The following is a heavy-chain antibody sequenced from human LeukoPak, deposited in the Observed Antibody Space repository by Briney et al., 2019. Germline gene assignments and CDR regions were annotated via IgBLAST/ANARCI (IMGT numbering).Heavy chain of an antibody. CDR2: ISYDGSNK. CDR1: GFTFSSYA. CDR3: ARDGSSFVWFGGRVDDAFDI. D-gene: IGHD3-10*01. Sequence: GGSLRLSCAASGFTFSSYAMHWVRQAPGKGLEWVAVISYDGSNKYYADSVKGRFTISRDNSKNTLYLQMNSLRAEDAAVYYCARDGSSFVWFGGRVDDAFDIWGQGTMVTVSS. J-gene: IGHJ3*02. V-gene: IGHV3-30*01.